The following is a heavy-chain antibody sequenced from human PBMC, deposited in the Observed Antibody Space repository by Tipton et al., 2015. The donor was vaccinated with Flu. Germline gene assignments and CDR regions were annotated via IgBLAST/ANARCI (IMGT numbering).Heavy chain of an antibody. D-gene: IGHD6-19*01. CDR3: ARERRGGWPLYDAFDF. J-gene: IGHJ3*01. CDR1: GDAVASDYY. V-gene: IGHV4-38-2*02. Sequence: TLSLTCSVSGDAVASDYYWGWVRQSPGKGLEWIGNIHRTGTSYYNPSLKSRVTMSLDRSKNQFSLRLSSVTAADTAVYYCARERRGGWPLYDAFDFWGQGTTVTVSS. CDR2: IHRTGTS.